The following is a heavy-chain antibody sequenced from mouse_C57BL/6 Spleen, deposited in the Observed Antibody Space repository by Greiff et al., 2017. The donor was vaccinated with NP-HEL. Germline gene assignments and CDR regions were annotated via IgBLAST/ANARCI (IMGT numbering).Heavy chain of an antibody. V-gene: IGHV2-6-1*01. J-gene: IGHJ4*01. CDR1: GFSLTSYG. CDR2: IWSDGST. D-gene: IGHD1-2*01. Sequence: QVQLKESGPGLVAPSQSLSIPCTVSGFSLTSYGVHWVRQPPGKGLEWLVVIWSDGSTTYNSALKSRLSISKDNSKSQVFLKMNSLQTDDTAMYYCARHEDGHYAMDYWGQGTSVTVSS. CDR3: ARHEDGHYAMDY.